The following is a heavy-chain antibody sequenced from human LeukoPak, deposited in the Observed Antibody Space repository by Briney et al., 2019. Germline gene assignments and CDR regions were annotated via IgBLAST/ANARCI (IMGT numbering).Heavy chain of an antibody. Sequence: ASVKVSCKASGGTFSSYAISGVRQAPGQGLEWMGGIIPIFGTANYAQKFQGGVTITADESTSTAYMELSSLRSEDTAVYYCARGPTGYNWNDVSLRGYYYYYMDVWGKGTTVTVSS. CDR2: IIPIFGTA. CDR1: GGTFSSYA. V-gene: IGHV1-69*01. CDR3: ARGPTGYNWNDVSLRGYYYYYMDV. D-gene: IGHD1-1*01. J-gene: IGHJ6*03.